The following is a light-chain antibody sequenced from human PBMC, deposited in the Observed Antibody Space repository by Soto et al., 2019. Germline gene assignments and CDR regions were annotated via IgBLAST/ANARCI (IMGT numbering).Light chain of an antibody. J-gene: IGLJ2*01. CDR3: GTWDSSLSAGV. Sequence: QSVLTQPPSVSAAPGQKVTISCSGFSSNIGNNYVSWYQQVPGTAPKLLIYENNKRPSGIPDRCSGSKSGTSATLDITGRQTGDEADYYCGTWDSSLSAGVFGGGTKLTVL. V-gene: IGLV1-51*01. CDR1: SSNIGNNY. CDR2: ENN.